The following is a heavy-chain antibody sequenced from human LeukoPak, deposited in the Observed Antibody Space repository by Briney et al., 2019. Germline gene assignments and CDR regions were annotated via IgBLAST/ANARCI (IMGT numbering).Heavy chain of an antibody. CDR3: ARGKLTHGDYVAVDF. CDR2: MNPKSANT. Sequence: ASVKVSCKASGYTFTAYHLNWVRQATGQGLEWMGGMNPKSANTGYAQKFQGRVTMTRDTSINTAYMELSSLRSEDTAIYYCARGKLTHGDYVAVDFWGQGTLVTVSS. D-gene: IGHD4-17*01. J-gene: IGHJ4*02. CDR1: GYTFTAYH. V-gene: IGHV1-8*01.